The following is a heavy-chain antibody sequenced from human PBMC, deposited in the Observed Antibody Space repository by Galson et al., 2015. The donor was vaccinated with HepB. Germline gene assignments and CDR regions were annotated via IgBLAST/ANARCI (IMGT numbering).Heavy chain of an antibody. Sequence: SETLSLTCAVYGGSFSGYCWSWIRQPPGKGLEWIGEINHSGSTNYNPSLKSRVTISVDTSKNQFSLKLSSVTAADTAAYYCARKARGVDYWGQGTLVTVSS. CDR2: INHSGST. CDR1: GGSFSGYC. J-gene: IGHJ4*02. D-gene: IGHD6-6*01. CDR3: ARKARGVDY. V-gene: IGHV4-34*01.